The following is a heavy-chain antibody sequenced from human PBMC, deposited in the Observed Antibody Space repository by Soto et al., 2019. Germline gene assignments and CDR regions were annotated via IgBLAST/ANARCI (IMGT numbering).Heavy chain of an antibody. CDR1: GGTFSSYA. Sequence: QVQLVQSGAEVKKPGSSVKVSCKASGGTFSSYAISWVRQAPGQGLEWMGGIIPIFGTANYAQKFQGRVTITADESTSTAYMELSSLRSEDTAVYYCARPSITIFGVVIIGGYYYGMDVWGQGTTVTVSS. D-gene: IGHD3-3*01. CDR3: ARPSITIFGVVIIGGYYYGMDV. CDR2: IIPIFGTA. V-gene: IGHV1-69*01. J-gene: IGHJ6*02.